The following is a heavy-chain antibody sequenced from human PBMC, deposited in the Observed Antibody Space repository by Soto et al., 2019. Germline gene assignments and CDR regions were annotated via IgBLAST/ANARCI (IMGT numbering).Heavy chain of an antibody. J-gene: IGHJ4*02. CDR2: IYYVGSG. Sequence: SETLSLTCTVSGGSISSYYWSWIRQPPGKGLEWIGYIYYVGSGNYNPSLKSRVTISVDTSKNQFSLKLSSVTAADTAVYYCAGSADFWSGHQQPYYFAYWGQGTLVTISS. V-gene: IGHV4-59*01. CDR3: AGSADFWSGHQQPYYFAY. D-gene: IGHD3-3*01. CDR1: GGSISSYY.